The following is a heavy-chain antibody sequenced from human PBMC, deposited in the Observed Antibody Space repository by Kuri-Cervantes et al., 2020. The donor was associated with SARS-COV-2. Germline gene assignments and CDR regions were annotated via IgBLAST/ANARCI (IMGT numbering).Heavy chain of an antibody. D-gene: IGHD6-13*01. CDR3: ASPPMEQLVEGGLEYFQH. Sequence: SQTLSLTCALYGGSFSGFYWSWIRQPPGKGLEWIGEINHSGSTNYNPSLMSRVTISVDTSKNQFSLKLSSVTAADTAVYYCASPPMEQLVEGGLEYFQHWGQGTLVTVSS. J-gene: IGHJ1*01. CDR1: GGSFSGFY. V-gene: IGHV4-34*01. CDR2: INHSGST.